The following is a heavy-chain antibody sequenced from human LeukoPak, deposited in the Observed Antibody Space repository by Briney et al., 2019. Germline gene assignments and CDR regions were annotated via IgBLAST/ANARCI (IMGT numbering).Heavy chain of an antibody. D-gene: IGHD2-15*01. Sequence: PSETLSLTCTVSGGSISTTTYCWGWIRQPPVKGLEWIGSICYSGSTYDNPSLKSRLTISVDTSKNQFSLKLSSVTAADTAVYYCARQRSVARPSLDYWGQGTLVTVSS. CDR1: GGSISTTTYC. V-gene: IGHV4-39*01. CDR3: ARQRSVARPSLDY. CDR2: ICYSGST. J-gene: IGHJ4*02.